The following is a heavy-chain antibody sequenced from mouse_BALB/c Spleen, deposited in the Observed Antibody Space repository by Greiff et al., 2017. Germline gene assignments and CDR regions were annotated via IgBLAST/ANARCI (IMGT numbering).Heavy chain of an antibody. Sequence: EVQLQESGPSLVKPSQTLSLTCSATGVSFTSGYWNWIRKFPGNKLEYMAYISYSGSTSYNPSLKSRISITRDTTKNQYYLQLNSVTTEDTATYYGARLRGAHDYAMDYWGQGTSVTVSS. CDR3: ARLRGAHDYAMDY. D-gene: IGHD1-3*01. CDR1: GVSFTSGY. V-gene: IGHV3-8*02. J-gene: IGHJ4*01. CDR2: ISYSGST.